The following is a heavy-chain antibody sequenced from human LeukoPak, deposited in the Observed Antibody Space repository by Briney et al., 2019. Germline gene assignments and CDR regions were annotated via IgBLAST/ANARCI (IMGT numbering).Heavy chain of an antibody. Sequence: ASVKVSCKASGYTFTSYGISWVRQAPGQGLEWMGWISAYNGNTNYAQKLQGRVTMTTDTSTSTAYMELRSLRSDDTAVYYCARDPKYYYGSWGTFDYWGQGTLVTVSS. J-gene: IGHJ4*02. CDR2: ISAYNGNT. CDR3: ARDPKYYYGSWGTFDY. V-gene: IGHV1-18*04. CDR1: GYTFTSYG. D-gene: IGHD3-10*01.